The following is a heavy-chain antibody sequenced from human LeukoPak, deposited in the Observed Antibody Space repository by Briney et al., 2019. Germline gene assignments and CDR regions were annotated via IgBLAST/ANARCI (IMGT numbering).Heavy chain of an antibody. CDR2: ISDSGSIT. Sequence: GGSLRLSCAASGFAFSSQAMGWVRQAPGKGLEWVSVISDSGSITYSADSVKGRFTISRDNSKNTLFLQMNSLRADDTAVYYCAKDARRTSGWYFFDYWGQGTLVTVSS. D-gene: IGHD6-19*01. CDR1: GFAFSSQA. J-gene: IGHJ4*02. CDR3: AKDARRTSGWYFFDY. V-gene: IGHV3-23*01.